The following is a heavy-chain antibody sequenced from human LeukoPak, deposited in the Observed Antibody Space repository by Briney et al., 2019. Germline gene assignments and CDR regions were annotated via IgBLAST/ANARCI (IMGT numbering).Heavy chain of an antibody. CDR2: LYGSGETT. J-gene: IGHJ6*02. V-gene: IGHV3-23*01. CDR3: AKEATGSAYYYYYGMDV. CDR1: GFTFSSYA. Sequence: GGSLRLSCAASGFTFSSYAMSWARQAPGKGLEWVSALYGSGETTYYADSVKGRFTISRDNSKNALFMQMNSLRADDTAVYYCAKEATGSAYYYYYGMDVWGQGTTVTVSS.